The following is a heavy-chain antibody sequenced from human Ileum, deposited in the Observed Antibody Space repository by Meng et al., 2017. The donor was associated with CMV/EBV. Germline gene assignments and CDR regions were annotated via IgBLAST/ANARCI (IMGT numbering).Heavy chain of an antibody. V-gene: IGHV1-3*04. D-gene: IGHD3-22*01. J-gene: IGHJ4*02. Sequence: QVQVVQSGAEVKKPGASGKVSCKASGYTFTNYGTHWVRQAPGQRPEWMGWINTANGNTKYSQKFQGRVTTTRDTSASTAYMELNSLRSEDTAVYYCSIDSSGYQYKYRVEGTLVTVSS. CDR1: GYTFTNYG. CDR3: SIDSSGYQYKY. CDR2: INTANGNT.